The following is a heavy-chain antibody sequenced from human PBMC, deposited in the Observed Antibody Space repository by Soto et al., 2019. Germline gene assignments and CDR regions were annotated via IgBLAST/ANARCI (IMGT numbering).Heavy chain of an antibody. V-gene: IGHV4-39*01. J-gene: IGHJ4*02. CDR2: IYYSGST. Sequence: SETLSLTCTVSGGSISSSSYYWGWIRQPPGKGLEWIGSIYYSGSTYYNPSLKSRVTISVDTSKNQFSLKLSSVTAADTTVYYCATNLDYYDSSGYSSFDYWGQGTLVTVSS. CDR3: ATNLDYYDSSGYSSFDY. CDR1: GGSISSSSYY. D-gene: IGHD3-22*01.